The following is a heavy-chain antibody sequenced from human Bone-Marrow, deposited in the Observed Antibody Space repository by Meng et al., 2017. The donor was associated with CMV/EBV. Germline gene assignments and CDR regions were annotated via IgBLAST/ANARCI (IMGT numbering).Heavy chain of an antibody. CDR2: ITSSGSTI. V-gene: IGHV3-48*03. CDR3: ARDPSAPQYYYGMDV. J-gene: IGHJ6*02. Sequence: GESLKISCAASGFTFSSYEMNWVRQAPGKGLEWLSYITSSGSTIYYADSVKGRFTISRDNAKNSLYLQMNSLRAEDTAVYYCARDPSAPQYYYGMDVWGQGTTVTVSS. CDR1: GFTFSSYE.